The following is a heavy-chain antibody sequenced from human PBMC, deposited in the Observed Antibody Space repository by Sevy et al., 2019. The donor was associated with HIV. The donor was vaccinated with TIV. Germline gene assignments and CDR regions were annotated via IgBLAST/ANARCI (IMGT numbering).Heavy chain of an antibody. J-gene: IGHJ3*02. CDR2: ITSSSNYI. D-gene: IGHD3-10*01. Sequence: GGSLRLSCAASGFTFSTYTMNWVRQAPGKGLEWVSSITSSSNYIYYADSVKGRFTISRDNAKDSVYLQMNSLRAEDTAVYYCARPYGSGSWEAFDSWGQGTMVTVSS. CDR1: GFTFSTYT. V-gene: IGHV3-21*01. CDR3: ARPYGSGSWEAFDS.